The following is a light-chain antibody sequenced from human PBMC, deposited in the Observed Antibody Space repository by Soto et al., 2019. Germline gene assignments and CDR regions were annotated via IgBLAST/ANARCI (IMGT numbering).Light chain of an antibody. Sequence: QSVVTQSPSASGTPGQRVTMSCSGSTSNIGGNTVNWYKYVPGMAPKLLIFSSNQRPSGVPDRFSGSRSGTSASLAISGLQAEDEADYYCAVWDDRLNGWVFGGGTKVTVL. CDR2: SSN. J-gene: IGLJ3*02. V-gene: IGLV1-44*01. CDR1: TSNIGGNT. CDR3: AVWDDRLNGWV.